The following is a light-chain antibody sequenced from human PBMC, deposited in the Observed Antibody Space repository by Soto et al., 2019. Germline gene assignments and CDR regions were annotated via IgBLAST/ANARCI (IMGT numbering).Light chain of an antibody. CDR2: AAS. CDR1: QAIGND. J-gene: IGKJ1*01. CDR3: LQHDTYSWT. V-gene: IGKV1-17*01. Sequence: DFQMSQSPSSLSASVGDRVTITCRASQAIGNDLGWYQQKPGKAPKRLIYAASSLQSGVPSRFSGSGSGTEFTLTISSLQPEDFATYYCLQHDTYSWTFGRGTKVDIK.